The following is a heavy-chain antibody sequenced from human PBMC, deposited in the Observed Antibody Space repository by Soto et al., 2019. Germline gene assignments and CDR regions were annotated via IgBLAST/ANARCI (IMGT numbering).Heavy chain of an antibody. Sequence: PGGSLSLSCAASGFTFNSCATSWVRQAPGKGLEWVAAIGSSGDSRYYADSVNGRFTISRDNSKNTLYLQMNSLRAEDSAIYYCAKDKRLPHDVFDIWGQGTMVTVSS. D-gene: IGHD6-25*01. J-gene: IGHJ3*02. V-gene: IGHV3-23*01. CDR2: IGSSGDSR. CDR3: AKDKRLPHDVFDI. CDR1: GFTFNSCA.